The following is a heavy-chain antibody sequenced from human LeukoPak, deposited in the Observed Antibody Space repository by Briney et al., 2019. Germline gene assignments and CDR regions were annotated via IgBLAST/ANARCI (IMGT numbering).Heavy chain of an antibody. Sequence: GESLQISLKGSGYDFTTYWIGWVRQMPGQGLEWMGIIYPGDSDTRNSPSFQGQVTISADKSISTVYLQWSSLKASDTAMYYCARDGPVPATADAFEIWGQGTMVTVSS. V-gene: IGHV5-51*01. CDR1: GYDFTTYW. CDR2: IYPGDSDT. D-gene: IGHD2-2*01. CDR3: ARDGPVPATADAFEI. J-gene: IGHJ3*02.